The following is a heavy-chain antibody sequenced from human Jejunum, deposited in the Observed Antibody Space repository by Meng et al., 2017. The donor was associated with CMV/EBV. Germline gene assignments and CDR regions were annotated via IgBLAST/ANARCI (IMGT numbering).Heavy chain of an antibody. CDR2: ISSSSSFI. Sequence: RLSCAASGFTFSSYSMNWVRQATGKGLEWVSSISSSSSFIYYADSVKGRFTISRDNAKNSLYLQMNSLRADDTAVYYCARDRNLTYWGQGTLVTVSS. V-gene: IGHV3-21*01. CDR3: ARDRNLTY. CDR1: GFTFSSYS. J-gene: IGHJ4*02. D-gene: IGHD3-9*01.